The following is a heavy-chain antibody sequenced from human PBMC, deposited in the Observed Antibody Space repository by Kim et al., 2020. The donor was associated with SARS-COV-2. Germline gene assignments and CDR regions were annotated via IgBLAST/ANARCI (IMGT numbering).Heavy chain of an antibody. Sequence: NYDQKFQGRVTVTADDSTNTGYMELSSLRSDDTAVYYCAGGQAAAGGKFDPWGPGTLVTVSS. CDR3: AGGQAAAGGKFDP. V-gene: IGHV1-69*01. J-gene: IGHJ5*02. D-gene: IGHD6-13*01.